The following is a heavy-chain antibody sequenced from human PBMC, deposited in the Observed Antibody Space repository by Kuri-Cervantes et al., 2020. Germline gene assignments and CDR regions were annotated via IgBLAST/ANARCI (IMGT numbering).Heavy chain of an antibody. Sequence: GSLRLSCAVSGGSISSSNWWSWVRQPPGKGLEWIGEIYHSGSTNYNPSLKSRVTISVDKSKNQFSLKLSSVTAADTAVYYCARAMVRGAHPYYFDYWGQGTLVTVSS. D-gene: IGHD3-10*01. CDR1: GGSISSSNW. CDR2: IYHSGST. V-gene: IGHV4-4*02. CDR3: ARAMVRGAHPYYFDY. J-gene: IGHJ4*02.